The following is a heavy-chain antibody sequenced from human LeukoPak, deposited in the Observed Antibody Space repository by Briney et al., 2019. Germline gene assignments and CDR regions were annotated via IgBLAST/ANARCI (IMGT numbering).Heavy chain of an antibody. Sequence: GGSLRLSCAASGFTFSTYTMNWVRQAPGKGLEWVSSISSSSSYIYYADSVKGRFTISRDNAKNSLYLQMNSLRAEDTAVYYCARDALAAGYRLEWYDFDYWGQGTLVTVSS. D-gene: IGHD2-2*01. V-gene: IGHV3-21*01. CDR3: ARDALAAGYRLEWYDFDY. CDR1: GFTFSTYT. CDR2: ISSSSSYI. J-gene: IGHJ4*02.